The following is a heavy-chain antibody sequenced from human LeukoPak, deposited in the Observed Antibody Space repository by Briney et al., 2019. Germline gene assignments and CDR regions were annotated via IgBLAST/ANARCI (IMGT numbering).Heavy chain of an antibody. CDR3: AKNGAVAGDGHFDY. CDR1: GFTFSSYG. V-gene: IGHV3-30*18. J-gene: IGHJ4*02. CDR2: ISYDGSNK. D-gene: IGHD6-19*01. Sequence: PGGSLRLSCAASGFTFSSYGMHWVRQAPGKGLEWVAVISYDGSNKYYADSVKGRFTISRDNSKNTLYLQMNSLRAEDTAVYYCAKNGAVAGDGHFDYWGQGTLVTVSS.